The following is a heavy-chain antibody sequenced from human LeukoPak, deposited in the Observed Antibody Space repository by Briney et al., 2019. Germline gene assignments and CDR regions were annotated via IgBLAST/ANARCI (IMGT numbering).Heavy chain of an antibody. CDR3: ARGHSPVTTKVSYFQH. V-gene: IGHV4-34*01. CDR1: GGSLSGYY. D-gene: IGHD4-17*01. J-gene: IGHJ1*01. Sequence: SETLSLTCAVYGGSLSGYYWSGIRQPPGKGLEWIGEINHSGSTNYNPSLKSRVTILVDTSKNQFSLKLSSVTAADTAVYYCARGHSPVTTKVSYFQHWGQGTLVTVSS. CDR2: INHSGST.